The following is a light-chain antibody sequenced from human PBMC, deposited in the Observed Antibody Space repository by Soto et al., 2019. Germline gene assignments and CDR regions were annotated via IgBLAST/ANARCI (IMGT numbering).Light chain of an antibody. J-gene: IGKJ1*01. CDR2: GAS. CDR3: QQFSA. Sequence: EIVLTQSPGTLSLSPVERATLSCRASQSVSSSYLAWYQQKPGQAPRLLIYGASSRATGIPDRFSGSGSGTDFTLTISRLEPEDFAVYYCQQFSAFGQGTKVDIK. V-gene: IGKV3-20*01. CDR1: QSVSSSY.